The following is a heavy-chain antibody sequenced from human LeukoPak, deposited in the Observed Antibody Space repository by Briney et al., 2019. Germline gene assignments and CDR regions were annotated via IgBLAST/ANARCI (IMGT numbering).Heavy chain of an antibody. J-gene: IGHJ5*02. D-gene: IGHD4-17*01. CDR3: AKCYGERGLFSWFDP. Sequence: PGGSLRLSCAASGFTFSSYGMSWVRQAPGKGLEWVSAISGSGGSTYYADSVKGRFTISRDNSKNTLYLQMNSLRAEDTAVYYCAKCYGERGLFSWFDPWGQGTLVTVSS. CDR1: GFTFSSYG. V-gene: IGHV3-23*01. CDR2: ISGSGGST.